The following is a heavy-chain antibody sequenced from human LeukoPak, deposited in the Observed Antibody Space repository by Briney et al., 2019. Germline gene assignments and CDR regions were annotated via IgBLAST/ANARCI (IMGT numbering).Heavy chain of an antibody. D-gene: IGHD5-12*01. CDR3: ARHIGYSAWNPDY. V-gene: IGHV5-51*01. Sequence: GESLKISCKASGYSFTSYWIGWVRQMPGKGLEGMGIIYPYDSDTRYSPSFQGQVTISADKSISTAYLQWSNLKAPDTAMYYCARHIGYSAWNPDYWGQGTLVTVSS. CDR2: IYPYDSDT. CDR1: GYSFTSYW. J-gene: IGHJ4*02.